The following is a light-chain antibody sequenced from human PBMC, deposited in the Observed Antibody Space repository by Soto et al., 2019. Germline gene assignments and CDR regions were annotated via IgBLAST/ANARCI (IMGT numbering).Light chain of an antibody. CDR3: QQYGSSPLT. J-gene: IGKJ4*01. CDR2: RAS. CDR1: QSVSSNY. V-gene: IGKV3-20*01. Sequence: EIVLTQSPGTLSLSPGERATLSCRASQSVSSNYVAWYHQKPCQTPKVLIYRASSRATGIPDRFSGSGARTDFTLTISRLEPEDFAMYYCQQYGSSPLTFGGGTKVEIK.